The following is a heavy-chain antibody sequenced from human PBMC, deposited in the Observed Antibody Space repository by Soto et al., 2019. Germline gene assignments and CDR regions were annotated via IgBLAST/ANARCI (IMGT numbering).Heavy chain of an antibody. Sequence: SGPTLVNPTQTLTLTCTFSGFSLSTSGVGVGWIRQPPGKALEWLALIYWDDDKRYSPSLKSRLTITKDTSKNQVVLTMTNMDPVDTATYFCAHSPYYYEPMIPGGPTYFDYWGQGTLVTVSS. CDR2: IYWDDDK. CDR3: AHSPYYYEPMIPGGPTYFDY. D-gene: IGHD3-22*01. CDR1: GFSLSTSGVG. V-gene: IGHV2-5*02. J-gene: IGHJ4*02.